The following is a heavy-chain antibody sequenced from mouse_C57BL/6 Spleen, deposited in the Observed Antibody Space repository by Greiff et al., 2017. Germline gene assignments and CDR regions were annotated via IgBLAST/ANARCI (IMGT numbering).Heavy chain of an antibody. Sequence: VQLQQSGAELARPGASVKLSCKASGYTFTSYGISWVKQRTGQGLEWIGEIYPRSGNTYYNEKFKGKATLTADKPSSTAYMQLSSLTSEDSAVYYCARDYSNYAWFAYWGQGTLVTVSA. V-gene: IGHV1-81*01. CDR3: ARDYSNYAWFAY. CDR1: GYTFTSYG. J-gene: IGHJ3*01. CDR2: IYPRSGNT. D-gene: IGHD2-5*01.